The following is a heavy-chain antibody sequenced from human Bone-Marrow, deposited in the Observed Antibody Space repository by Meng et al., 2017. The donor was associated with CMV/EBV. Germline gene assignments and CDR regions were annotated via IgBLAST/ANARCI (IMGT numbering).Heavy chain of an antibody. V-gene: IGHV3-7*01. CDR3: ARDLHECCFDY. J-gene: IGHJ4*02. D-gene: IGHD3-3*01. Sequence: GESLKISCAASGFTFSSYWMSWVRQAPGKGLEWVANIKQDGSEKYYVDSVKGRFTISRDSAKDSLYLQMNSRRAEDTAVYYCARDLHECCFDYCGRGTLVTASS. CDR2: IKQDGSEK. CDR1: GFTFSSYW.